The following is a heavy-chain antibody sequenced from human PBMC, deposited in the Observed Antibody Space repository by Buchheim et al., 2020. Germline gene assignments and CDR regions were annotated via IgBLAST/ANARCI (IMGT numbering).Heavy chain of an antibody. CDR2: IKKDGSEK. V-gene: IGHV3-7*01. CDR3: ATSHYNWFDP. Sequence: EVQLVESGGGLVQPGGSLRLSCAASGFTFSSYWVRWVRQAPGKGLEWVANIKKDGSEKYYVDSVKGRFTISRDNAKNSLYLQMNSLRAEDTAVYYCATSHYNWFDPWGQGTL. CDR1: GFTFSSYW. J-gene: IGHJ5*02.